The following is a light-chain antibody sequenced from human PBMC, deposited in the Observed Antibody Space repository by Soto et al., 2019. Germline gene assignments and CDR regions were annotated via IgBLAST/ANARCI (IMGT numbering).Light chain of an antibody. J-gene: IGLJ1*01. CDR1: SSNIGAGHD. CDR2: GDS. Sequence: QPVLTQPPSVSGAPGQRVTISCTGSSSNIGAGHDVHGYQQLPGTAPKLLIYGDSNRPSGGPDRFSGSKSGASASLAVTGLQAEGDAEYHCVSYDSDMGGPHYVFGTGTKLTVL. V-gene: IGLV1-40*01. CDR3: VSYDSDMGGPHYV.